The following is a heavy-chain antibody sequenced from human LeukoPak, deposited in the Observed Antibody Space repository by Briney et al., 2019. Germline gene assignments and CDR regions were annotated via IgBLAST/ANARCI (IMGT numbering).Heavy chain of an antibody. V-gene: IGHV4-34*01. CDR3: ARVPSVAVPASQRGFDP. D-gene: IGHD6-19*01. Sequence: PSETLSLTCAVYGGSFSAYSWTRIRQPPGKGLEWIGEVNHSGSTNYNPSLKSRVTISVDTSKNQFSLRLSSVTAADTAVYYCARVPSVAVPASQRGFDPWGQGALVTVSS. CDR1: GGSFSAYS. J-gene: IGHJ5*02. CDR2: VNHSGST.